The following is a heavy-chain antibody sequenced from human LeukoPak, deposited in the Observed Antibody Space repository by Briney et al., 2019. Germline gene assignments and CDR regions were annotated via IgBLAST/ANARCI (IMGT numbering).Heavy chain of an antibody. V-gene: IGHV1-2*02. J-gene: IGHJ3*02. CDR3: ARDQAMHAFDI. CDR1: GYTFTGYY. CDR2: INPNSGGT. Sequence: GESLKISCKGSGYTFTGYYMHWVRQAPGQGLEWMGWINPNSGGTNYAQKFQGRVTMTRDTSISTAYMELSRLRSDDTAVYYCARDQAMHAFDIWGQGTMVTVSS.